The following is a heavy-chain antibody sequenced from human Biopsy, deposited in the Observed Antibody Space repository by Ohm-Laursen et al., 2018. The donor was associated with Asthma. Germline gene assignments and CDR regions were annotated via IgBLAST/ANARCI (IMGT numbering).Heavy chain of an antibody. CDR1: GFTFSSYA. Sequence: SLRLSCAAPGFTFSSYAMSWVRQVPGKGLEWVANIKHDGSEKNHVDSLKGRFTISRDNAKNSLYLQMNSLRAEDTAVYYCARTFHFWSPYHAEHYQLWGQGTLVTVSS. D-gene: IGHD3-3*02. CDR2: IKHDGSEK. CDR3: ARTFHFWSPYHAEHYQL. V-gene: IGHV3-7*01. J-gene: IGHJ1*01.